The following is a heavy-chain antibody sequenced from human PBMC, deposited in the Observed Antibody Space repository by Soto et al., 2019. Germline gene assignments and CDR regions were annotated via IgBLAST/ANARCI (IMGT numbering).Heavy chain of an antibody. CDR2: IYTSGST. V-gene: IGHV4-4*07. D-gene: IGHD6-6*01. CDR3: ARGVWLAARLNYGMDV. J-gene: IGHJ6*02. Sequence: KTSETLSLTCTVSGGSISSYYWSWIRQPAGKGLEWIGRIYTSGSTNYNPSLKSRVTMSVDTSKNQFSLKLSSVTAADTAVYYCARGVWLAARLNYGMDVWGQGTTVTVSS. CDR1: GGSISSYY.